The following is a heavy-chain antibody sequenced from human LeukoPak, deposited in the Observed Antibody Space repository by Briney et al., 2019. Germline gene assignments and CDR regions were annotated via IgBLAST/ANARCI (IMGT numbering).Heavy chain of an antibody. CDR3: ASQYYDFWSGYYSYYYCGMDV. CDR2: IYSGGST. D-gene: IGHD3-3*01. J-gene: IGHJ6*02. CDR1: GFTVSSNY. Sequence: PGGSLRLSCAASGFTVSSNYMSWVRQAPGKGLEWVSVIYSGGSTYYADSVKGRFTISRDNSKNTLYLQMNSLRAEDTAVYYCASQYYDFWSGYYSYYYCGMDVWGQGTTVTVSS. V-gene: IGHV3-53*01.